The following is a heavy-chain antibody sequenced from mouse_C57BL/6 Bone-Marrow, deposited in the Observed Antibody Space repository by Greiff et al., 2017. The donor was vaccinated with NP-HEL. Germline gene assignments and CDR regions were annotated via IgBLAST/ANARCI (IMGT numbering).Heavy chain of an antibody. V-gene: IGHV3-6*01. Sequence: ESGPGLVKPSQSLSLTCSVTGYSITSGYYWNWIRRFPGNKLEWVGSISYDGRNKYSPSLKNRISITRDTSKNQFFLKLNSVTAEDTATYYCARAYGNYLDYWGQGTTLTVSS. J-gene: IGHJ2*01. CDR1: GYSITSGYY. CDR2: ISYDGRN. CDR3: ARAYGNYLDY. D-gene: IGHD2-10*02.